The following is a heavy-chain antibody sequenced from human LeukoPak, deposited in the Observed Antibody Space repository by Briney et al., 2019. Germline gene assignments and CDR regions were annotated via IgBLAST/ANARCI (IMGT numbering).Heavy chain of an antibody. CDR1: GGSISSYY. CDR3: ARHGGDYTFDY. Sequence: PSETLSLTCTVSGGSISSYYWSWIRQPPGKGLEWIGYMDYSGSTNYNPSLKSRVSISVDTSKNQFSLKLRSVTAADTAVYYRARHGGDYTFDYWGQGTLVTVSS. V-gene: IGHV4-59*08. J-gene: IGHJ4*02. CDR2: MDYSGST. D-gene: IGHD4-17*01.